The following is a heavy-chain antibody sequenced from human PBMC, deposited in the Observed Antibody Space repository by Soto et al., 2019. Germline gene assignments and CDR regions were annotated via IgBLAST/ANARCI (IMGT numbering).Heavy chain of an antibody. Sequence: EMQLVESGGGLVQPGGSLRLSCAASGFTFSSYEMNWVRQAPGKGLEWDSYISSSGSTIYYADSVKGRFTISRDNAKNSLYLQINSLRAEDTAVYYCARDSRYYDSSDYFDYWGQGTLVTVSS. J-gene: IGHJ4*02. CDR3: ARDSRYYDSSDYFDY. V-gene: IGHV3-48*03. CDR1: GFTFSSYE. D-gene: IGHD3-22*01. CDR2: ISSSGSTI.